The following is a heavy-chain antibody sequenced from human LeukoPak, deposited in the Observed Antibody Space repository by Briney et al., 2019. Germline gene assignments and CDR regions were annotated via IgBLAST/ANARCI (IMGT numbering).Heavy chain of an antibody. D-gene: IGHD1-1*01. V-gene: IGHV3-66*01. CDR2: IYSGGGT. J-gene: IGHJ4*02. CDR3: GEKWNGLGYCNY. Sequence: GGSLRLSCAASEVTVSGDYASWGRQAPGKGLEWVSFIYSGGGTSYADSVKGRFTISRENPRNTRYLQMNSLRAEDTAVYYCGEKWNGLGYCNYWGQGTLVSVSS. CDR1: EVTVSGDY.